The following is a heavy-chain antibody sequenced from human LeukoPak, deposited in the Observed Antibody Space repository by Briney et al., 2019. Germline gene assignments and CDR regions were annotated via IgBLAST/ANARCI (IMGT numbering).Heavy chain of an antibody. CDR3: TTYGSGRKFDY. Sequence: PGGSLRLSCAASGFSFSDAWMSWVRQIQGKGLEWVGRIESKTDGGTTDYAAPVKDRFTISRDDSTNTLYLQMNSLKSEDTAVYYCTTYGSGRKFDYWGQGILVTVSS. D-gene: IGHD3-10*01. J-gene: IGHJ4*02. CDR2: IESKTDGGTT. V-gene: IGHV3-15*04. CDR1: GFSFSDAW.